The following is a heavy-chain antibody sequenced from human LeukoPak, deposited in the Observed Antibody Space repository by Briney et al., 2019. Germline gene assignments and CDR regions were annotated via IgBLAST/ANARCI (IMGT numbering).Heavy chain of an antibody. CDR3: ARGRPIVVPNWFDP. D-gene: IGHD2-2*01. CDR1: GYTFTSYG. Sequence: ASVKVSCKATGYTFTSYGISWVRQAPGQGLEWMGWISAYNGNTNYAQKLQGRVTTTTDTSTSTAYMELRSLRSDDTAVYYCARGRPIVVPNWFDPWGQGTLVTVSS. V-gene: IGHV1-18*01. CDR2: ISAYNGNT. J-gene: IGHJ5*02.